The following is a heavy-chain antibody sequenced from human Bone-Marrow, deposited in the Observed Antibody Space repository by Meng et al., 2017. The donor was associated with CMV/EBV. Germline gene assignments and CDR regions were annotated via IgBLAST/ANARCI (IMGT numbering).Heavy chain of an antibody. CDR1: GYSFTSYW. Sequence: GESLKISCKGSGYSFTSYWIGWVRQMPGKGLEWMGIIYPGDSDTRYSPSFQGQVTISADKSISTAYLQWSSLKASDTAMYYCARLESIAARQSAWAYDIWGQGKRVTGSS. CDR3: ARLESIAARQSAWAYDI. J-gene: IGHJ3*02. D-gene: IGHD6-6*01. CDR2: IYPGDSDT. V-gene: IGHV5-51*01.